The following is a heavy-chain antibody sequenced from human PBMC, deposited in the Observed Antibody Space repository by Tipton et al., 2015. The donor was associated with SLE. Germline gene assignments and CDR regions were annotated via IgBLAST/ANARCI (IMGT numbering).Heavy chain of an antibody. CDR3: ARGISGYSSSWYYYYHHMDV. Sequence: TLSLTCAVYGGSFSGYYGSWIRQPPGKGLEWIGSIYYSGTTYYNPSLKSRVTISVDTSKNQFSLKLSSVTVADTAVYYCARGISGYSSSWYYYYHHMDVWGQGTTVTVSS. J-gene: IGHJ6*02. D-gene: IGHD6-13*01. CDR1: GGSFSGYY. CDR2: IYYSGTT. V-gene: IGHV4-34*01.